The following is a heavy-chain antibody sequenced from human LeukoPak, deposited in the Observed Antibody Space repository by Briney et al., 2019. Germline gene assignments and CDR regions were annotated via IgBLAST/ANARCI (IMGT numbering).Heavy chain of an antibody. CDR3: ATLPMARRFYYMDV. D-gene: IGHD6-6*01. V-gene: IGHV4-34*01. CDR2: INDGGST. CDR1: GGSFSGYY. Sequence: ASETLSLTCAVHGGSFSGYYWSWIRQPPGKGLEWIGEINDGGSTNYNPSLKSRVTMSVDRVKNEFSLKLTSVTAADTAVYYCATLPMARRFYYMDVWGEGTTVIISS. J-gene: IGHJ6*03.